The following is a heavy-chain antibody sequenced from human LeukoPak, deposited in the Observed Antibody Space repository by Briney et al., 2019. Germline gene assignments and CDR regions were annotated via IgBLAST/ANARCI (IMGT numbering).Heavy chain of an antibody. CDR1: GFTFSSYA. J-gene: IGHJ4*02. D-gene: IGHD5-12*01. CDR3: ARGGYSGYDWFDY. Sequence: GGSLRLSCAASGFTFSSYAMSWVRQAPGKGLEWVSGISWNSGSIGYADSVKGRFTISRDNAKNSLYLQMNSLRAEDTALYYCARGGYSGYDWFDYWGQGTLVTVSS. V-gene: IGHV3-9*01. CDR2: ISWNSGSI.